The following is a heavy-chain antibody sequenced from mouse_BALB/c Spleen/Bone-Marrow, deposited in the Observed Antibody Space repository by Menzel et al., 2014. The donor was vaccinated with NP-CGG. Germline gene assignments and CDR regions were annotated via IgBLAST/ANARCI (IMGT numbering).Heavy chain of an antibody. CDR2: IRYSDST. J-gene: IGHJ4*01. CDR3: ARGSYGAMDY. V-gene: IGHV3-1*02. CDR1: GYSITSGYN. Sequence: EEPGLDLVKPSQPLSLTCFVTGYSITSGYNWHWIRQFPGNKLEWMGYIRYSDSTNYNPSLKSRISITRDTSENQFFLRLYSVATADTATYCCARGSYGAMDYWGQGTSVTVSS. D-gene: IGHD1-1*01.